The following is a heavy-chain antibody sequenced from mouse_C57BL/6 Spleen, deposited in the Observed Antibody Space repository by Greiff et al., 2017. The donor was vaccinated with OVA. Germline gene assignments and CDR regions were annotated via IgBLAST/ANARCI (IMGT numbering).Heavy chain of an antibody. CDR3: ARGELGAY. J-gene: IGHJ3*01. Sequence: DVKLQESGPELVKPGASVKMSCKASGYTFTDYNMHWVKQSHGKSLEWIGYINPNNGGTSYNQKFKGKAALTVNKSSSTAYMELRSLTSEDSAVYYCARGELGAYWGQGTLVTVSA. CDR1: GYTFTDYN. D-gene: IGHD4-1*01. V-gene: IGHV1-22*01. CDR2: INPNNGGT.